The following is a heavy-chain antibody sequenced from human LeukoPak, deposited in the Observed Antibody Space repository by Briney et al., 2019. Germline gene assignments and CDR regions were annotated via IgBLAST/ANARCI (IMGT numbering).Heavy chain of an antibody. V-gene: IGHV3-30*18. Sequence: GGSLRLSCTASGFTFSSYGMHWVRQAPGKGLEWVTVISYDGSNKYFADSVKGRFTISRDNSKNTLFLQMNSLRAEDTAVYYCAKDMTQFWSGPNYWGQGTLVTVSS. D-gene: IGHD3-3*01. CDR2: ISYDGSNK. J-gene: IGHJ4*02. CDR1: GFTFSSYG. CDR3: AKDMTQFWSGPNY.